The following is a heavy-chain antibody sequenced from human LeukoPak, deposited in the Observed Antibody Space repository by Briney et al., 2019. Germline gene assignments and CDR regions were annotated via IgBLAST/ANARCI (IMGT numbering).Heavy chain of an antibody. V-gene: IGHV3-48*01. CDR2: ISSSSTI. J-gene: IGHJ6*02. Sequence: GGSLRLSCAASGFTFSSYSMNWVRQPPGKGLEWVSYISSSSTIYYADSVKGRFTISRDNAKNSLYLQMNSLRAEDTAVYYCARSGAMDVWGQGTTVTVSS. CDR3: ARSGAMDV. CDR1: GFTFSSYS. D-gene: IGHD3-10*01.